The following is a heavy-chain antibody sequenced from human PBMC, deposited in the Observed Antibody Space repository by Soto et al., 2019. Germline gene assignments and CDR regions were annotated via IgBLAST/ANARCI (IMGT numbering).Heavy chain of an antibody. CDR3: AKGPGYGAARPRADY. CDR2: ISGSGGST. D-gene: IGHD6-6*01. V-gene: IGHV3-23*01. Sequence: PVESLRLSCAASGFIFSSYAISWVRQAPGKGLEWVSAISGSGGSTYYADSVQGRFTISRDNSKNTLFLQMNSLRAEDTAVYYYAKGPGYGAARPRADYWGQGTLVTASS. CDR1: GFIFSSYA. J-gene: IGHJ4*02.